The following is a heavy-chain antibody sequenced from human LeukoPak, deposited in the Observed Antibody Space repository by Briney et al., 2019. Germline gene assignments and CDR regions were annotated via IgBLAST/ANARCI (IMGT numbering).Heavy chain of an antibody. V-gene: IGHV1-69*01. CDR3: ARDPQGQDCSGGSCDY. CDR2: IVPIFGTA. Sequence: ASVKVSCKASGGTFSSYAISWVRQAPGQGLEWIGGIVPIFGTANYAQKFQGRVTITADESTSTAYMELSSLRSEDTAVYYCARDPQGQDCSGGSCDYWGQGTLVTVSS. D-gene: IGHD2-15*01. J-gene: IGHJ4*02. CDR1: GGTFSSYA.